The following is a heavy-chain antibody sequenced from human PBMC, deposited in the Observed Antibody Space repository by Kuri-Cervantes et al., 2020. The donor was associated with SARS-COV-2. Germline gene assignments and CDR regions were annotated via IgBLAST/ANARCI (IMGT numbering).Heavy chain of an antibody. CDR2: ISSSSSYI. Sequence: GESLKISCAASGFTFSSYSMNWVRQAPGKGLEWVSSISSSSSYIYYADSVKGRFTISRDNAKNSLYLQMNSLRDEDTAVYYCARDLVVAATRYFGDAFDIWGQGTMVTVSS. J-gene: IGHJ3*02. CDR1: GFTFSSYS. V-gene: IGHV3-21*01. D-gene: IGHD2-15*01. CDR3: ARDLVVAATRYFGDAFDI.